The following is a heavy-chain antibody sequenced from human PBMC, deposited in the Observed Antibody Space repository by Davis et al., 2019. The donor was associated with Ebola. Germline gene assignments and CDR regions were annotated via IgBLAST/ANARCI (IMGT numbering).Heavy chain of an antibody. CDR3: AKDKDNWRDYMGHYYYGMDV. V-gene: IGHV3-30*02. D-gene: IGHD4-11*01. CDR1: GFTFSSYG. CDR2: IRYDGSNK. Sequence: GESLKISCAASGFTFSSYGMHWVRQAPGKGLEWVAFIRYDGSNKYYAVSVKGRSTVSRDNSKNTLYLQMNSLRAEDTALYFCAKDKDNWRDYMGHYYYGMDVWGQGTTVTVSS. J-gene: IGHJ6*02.